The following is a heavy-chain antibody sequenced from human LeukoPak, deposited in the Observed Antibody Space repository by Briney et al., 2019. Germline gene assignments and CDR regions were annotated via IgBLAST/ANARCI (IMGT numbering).Heavy chain of an antibody. J-gene: IGHJ6*02. Sequence: SETLSLTCTVSGGSISSSSYYWGWIRQPPGKGLEWIGSIYYSRSTYYNPSLKSRVTISVDTSKNQFSLKLSSVTAADTAVYYCARHAYTWWELYYYYYGMDVWGQGTTVTVSS. CDR1: GGSISSSSYY. D-gene: IGHD1-26*01. V-gene: IGHV4-39*01. CDR2: IYYSRST. CDR3: ARHAYTWWELYYYYYGMDV.